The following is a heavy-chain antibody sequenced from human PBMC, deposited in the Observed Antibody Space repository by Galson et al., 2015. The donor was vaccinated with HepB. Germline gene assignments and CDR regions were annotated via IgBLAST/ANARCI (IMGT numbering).Heavy chain of an antibody. V-gene: IGHV3-7*03. CDR1: GFTFRRHW. Sequence: SLRLSCAASGFTFRRHWMTWVRQAPGKGLEWVANIKQDGSEKYYVDSVRGRFTISRDNARNSLYLQMNSLRAEDTAVYYCARDGVSAARDYWGQGTLVTVSS. J-gene: IGHJ4*02. CDR2: IKQDGSEK. CDR3: ARDGVSAARDY. D-gene: IGHD2-2*01.